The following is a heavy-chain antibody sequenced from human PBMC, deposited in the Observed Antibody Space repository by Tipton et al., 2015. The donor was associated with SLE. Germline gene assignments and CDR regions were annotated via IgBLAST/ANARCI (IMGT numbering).Heavy chain of an antibody. D-gene: IGHD6-13*01. CDR1: GGSFSGYY. Sequence: TLSLTCAVYGGSFSGYYWSWIRQPPGKGLEWIGEINHSGSTNYQPSLKSRVTISIDTSKNQFSLKLSSVTAADTAVYYCARAQGIADNWGQGTLVTVSS. CDR2: INHSGST. V-gene: IGHV4-34*01. CDR3: ARAQGIADN. J-gene: IGHJ4*02.